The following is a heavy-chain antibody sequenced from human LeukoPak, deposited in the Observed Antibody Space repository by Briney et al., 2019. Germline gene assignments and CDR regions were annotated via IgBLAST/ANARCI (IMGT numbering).Heavy chain of an antibody. CDR1: GFTFSSYR. CDR2: ISWNSGSI. J-gene: IGHJ4*02. D-gene: IGHD4-17*01. CDR3: AKDTYGDYVGYFDY. V-gene: IGHV3-9*01. Sequence: PGGSLRLSCAASGFTFSSYRMNWVRQAPGKGLEWVSGISWNSGSIGYADSVKGRFTISRDNAKNSLYLQMNSLRAEDTALYYCAKDTYGDYVGYFDYWGQGTLVTVSS.